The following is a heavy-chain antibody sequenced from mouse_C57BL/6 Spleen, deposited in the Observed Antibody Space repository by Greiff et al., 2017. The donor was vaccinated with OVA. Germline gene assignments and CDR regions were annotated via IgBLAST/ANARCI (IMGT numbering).Heavy chain of an antibody. D-gene: IGHD1-1*01. CDR1: GYTFTEYT. V-gene: IGHV1-62-2*01. CDR2: FYPGSGSI. CDR3: ARHEVLYGSSPVFDV. J-gene: IGHJ1*03. Sequence: LVESGAELVKPGASVKLSCKASGYTFTEYTIHWVKPRSGQGLEWIGWFYPGSGSIKYNEKFKDKATLTADKSSSTVYMELSRLTSEDSAVYFCARHEVLYGSSPVFDVWGTGTTVTVSS.